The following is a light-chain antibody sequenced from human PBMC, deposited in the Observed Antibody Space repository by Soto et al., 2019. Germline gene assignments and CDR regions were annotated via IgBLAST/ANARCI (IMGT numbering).Light chain of an antibody. J-gene: IGKJ1*01. Sequence: EIVLTQSPATLPLSPGERATLSCRASQRIGSYLAWYQQKPGQAPRLLIYDSSNRDTGIPPRFSGSGSGTDSSLTISSLESEHFEVYFCQRHSYTPQTWTFGQGTKVEIK. CDR1: QRIGSY. CDR2: DSS. V-gene: IGKV3-11*01. CDR3: QRHSYTPQTWT.